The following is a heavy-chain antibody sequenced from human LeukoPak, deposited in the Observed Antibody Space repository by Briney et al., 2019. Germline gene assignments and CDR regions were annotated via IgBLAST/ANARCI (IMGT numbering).Heavy chain of an antibody. CDR3: ARCRSLAAAGTTSHDY. V-gene: IGHV4-39*07. J-gene: IGHJ4*02. D-gene: IGHD6-13*01. Sequence: KPSGTLSLTCSVSGGSMSSSNYYWTWIRQPPGKGLEWIGEINHSGSTNYNPSLKSRVTISVDTSKNQFSLKLSSVTAADTAVYYCARCRSLAAAGTTSHDYWGQGTLVTVSS. CDR1: GGSMSSSNYY. CDR2: INHSGST.